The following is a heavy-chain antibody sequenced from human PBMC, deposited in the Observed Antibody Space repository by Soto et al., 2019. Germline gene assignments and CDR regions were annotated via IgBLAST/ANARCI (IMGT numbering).Heavy chain of an antibody. J-gene: IGHJ6*02. Sequence: EVQLVESGGGLVNPGGSLRLSCAASGFTFSSYSMTWVRQAPGXGXXXXXSXSSXSSDILSADSVKGRFTISRDNAKKSLYLQMNSLRVEDTAVYXCXXXXLXXGXXXGXXXXYYGLDVWGPGITVTVSS. V-gene: IGHV3-21*01. CDR3: XXXXLXXGXXXGXXXXYYGLDV. CDR2: XSSXSSDI. CDR1: GFTFSSYS.